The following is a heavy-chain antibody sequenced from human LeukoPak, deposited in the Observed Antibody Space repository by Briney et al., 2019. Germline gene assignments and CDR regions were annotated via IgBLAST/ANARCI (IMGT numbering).Heavy chain of an antibody. Sequence: PSETLSLTCTVSGGSISSYYWSWIRQPPGKGLEWIGYIYYSGSTNYNPSLKSRVTISVDTSKNQFSLKLSSVTAADTAVYYCARFPNSGYDGGYFDYWGQGTLVTVSS. CDR2: IYYSGST. CDR1: GGSISSYY. D-gene: IGHD5-12*01. CDR3: ARFPNSGYDGGYFDY. V-gene: IGHV4-59*12. J-gene: IGHJ4*02.